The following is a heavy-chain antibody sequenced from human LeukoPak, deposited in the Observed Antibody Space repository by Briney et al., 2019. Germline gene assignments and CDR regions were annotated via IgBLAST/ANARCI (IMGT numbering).Heavy chain of an antibody. V-gene: IGHV3-23*01. CDR1: GLTFSSYA. CDR2: ISGSGGST. J-gene: IGHJ4*02. D-gene: IGHD4-17*01. Sequence: GSLRLSCAASGLTFSSYAMSWVRQAPGKGLEWVSAISGSGGSTYYADSVKGRFTISRDNSKNTLYLQMNSLRAEDTAVYYCAKDRATVTTLFRTGGPSDYWGQGTLVTVSS. CDR3: AKDRATVTTLFRTGGPSDY.